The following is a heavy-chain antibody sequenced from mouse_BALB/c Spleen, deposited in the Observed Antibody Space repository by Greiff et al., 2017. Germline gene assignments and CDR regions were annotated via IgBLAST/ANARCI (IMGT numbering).Heavy chain of an antibody. J-gene: IGHJ4*01. D-gene: IGHD1-1*01. Sequence: QVQLKESGAELARPGASVKLSCKASGYTFTSYWMQWVKQRPGQGLEWIGAIYPGDGDTRYTQKFKGKATLTANKSSSTANMQLSSLASEDSAVFDCTGGYGSSYYAMDSWGQGTSVNVSS. CDR3: TGGYGSSYYAMDS. CDR1: GYTFTSYW. V-gene: IGHV1-87*01. CDR2: IYPGDGDT.